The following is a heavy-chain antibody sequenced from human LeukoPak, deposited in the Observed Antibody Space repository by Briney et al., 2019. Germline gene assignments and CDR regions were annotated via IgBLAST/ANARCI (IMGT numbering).Heavy chain of an antibody. CDR3: ARGVFGVVIIGDYFALDY. CDR2: IYYSGST. CDR1: GGSISSYY. V-gene: IGHV4-59*01. D-gene: IGHD3-3*01. Sequence: SETLSLTCTVSGGSISSYYWSWIRQPPGKGLEWIGYIYYSGSTNYNPSLKSRVTISVDTSKNQFSLKLSSVTAADTAVYYCARGVFGVVIIGDYFALDYWGQGTLVTVSS. J-gene: IGHJ4*02.